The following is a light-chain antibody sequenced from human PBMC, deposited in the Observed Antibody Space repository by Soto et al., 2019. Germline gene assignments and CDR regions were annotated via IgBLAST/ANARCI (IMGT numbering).Light chain of an antibody. Sequence: QSALTQPPSASGSPGQSVTISCTGTSSDVGGYDRVSWFQQHPGKAPKLIIYAVSDRISGVPYRFSGSKSGNTASLTVSGLQADDDADYYCASYGGRDDMIFGGGTKVTVL. J-gene: IGLJ2*01. CDR3: ASYGGRDDMI. CDR2: AVS. CDR1: SSDVGGYDR. V-gene: IGLV2-8*01.